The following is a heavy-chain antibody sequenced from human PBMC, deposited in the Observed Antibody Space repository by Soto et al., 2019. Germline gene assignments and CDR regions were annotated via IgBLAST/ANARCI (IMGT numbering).Heavy chain of an antibody. CDR3: ASPVMAV. J-gene: IGHJ6*02. V-gene: IGHV4-34*01. CDR1: GGSFSDYY. Sequence: QVQLQQWGAGLLKPSETLSLTCAVYGGSFSDYYWSWIRQPPRKGLEWIGEGHHSGSTNYNPSRKSRVTIPVDTSKTQYSLNLSSVTAADTAVYYCASPVMAVWGQGTAVTVSS. CDR2: GHHSGST.